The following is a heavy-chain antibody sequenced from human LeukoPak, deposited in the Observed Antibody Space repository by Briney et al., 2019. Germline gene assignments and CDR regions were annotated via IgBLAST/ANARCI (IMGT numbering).Heavy chain of an antibody. CDR2: INLNGENP. Sequence: GASVNVSRKASVDTFTKYHMHCVPDAPGQGRECMGLINLNGENPIYAQNFQGRVTMTWDTSTSTGYMDLSSLRSEGKAVYFCAIEYPGSSYLDHWGQGGLVTVSS. V-gene: IGHV1-46*01. J-gene: IGHJ4*02. CDR3: AIEYPGSSYLDH. D-gene: IGHD1-26*01. CDR1: VDTFTKYH.